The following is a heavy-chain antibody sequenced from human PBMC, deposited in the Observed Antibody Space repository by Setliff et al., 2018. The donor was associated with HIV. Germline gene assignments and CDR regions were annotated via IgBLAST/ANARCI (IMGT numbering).Heavy chain of an antibody. V-gene: IGHV1-18*01. CDR1: AYTFTSYG. CDR3: ARMRVFLGTTGTRRVDAFDI. CDR2: ISAYNGIT. D-gene: IGHD1-1*01. Sequence: ASVKVSCKASAYTFTSYGISWLRQAPGQGLEWMGWISAYNGITNYAQKLQGRVTMTTDTSTSTAYMELRSRRSDDTAVYFCARMRVFLGTTGTRRVDAFDIWGQGTMVTVSS. J-gene: IGHJ3*02.